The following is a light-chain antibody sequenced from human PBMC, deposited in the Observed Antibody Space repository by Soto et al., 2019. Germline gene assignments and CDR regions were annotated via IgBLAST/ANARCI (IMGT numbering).Light chain of an antibody. J-gene: IGKJ5*01. Sequence: EIVMTQSPVTLSVSPGERATLSCRASQSVSSNLAWYQQKPGQAPSLLIYGASNRAAGIPDRFSGSGSGTDFTLTINSLEPEDFAVYYCQQRSNWPPITFGQGTRLEI. CDR3: QQRSNWPPIT. CDR1: QSVSSN. V-gene: IGKV3-11*01. CDR2: GAS.